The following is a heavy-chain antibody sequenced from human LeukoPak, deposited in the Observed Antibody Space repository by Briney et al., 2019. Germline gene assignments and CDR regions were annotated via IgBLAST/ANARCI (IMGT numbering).Heavy chain of an antibody. CDR2: INPNSGGT. CDR1: GYTLTGYY. CDR3: ARDTAVAIYYYYYGMDV. J-gene: IGHJ6*02. D-gene: IGHD4-23*01. V-gene: IGHV1-2*02. Sequence: GASVKVSCKASGYTLTGYYMDWVRQAPGQGLEWMGWINPNSGGTNYAQKLQGRVTMTTDTSTSTAYMELRSLRSDDTAVYYCARDTAVAIYYYYYGMDVWGQGTTVTVSS.